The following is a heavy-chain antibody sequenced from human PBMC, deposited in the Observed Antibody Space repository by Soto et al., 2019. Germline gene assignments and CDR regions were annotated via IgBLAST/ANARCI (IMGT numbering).Heavy chain of an antibody. CDR1: GGTFSNYA. D-gene: IGHD6-19*01. Sequence: QVQLVQSGAEVKKPGSSVKVSCKVSGGTFSNYAIDWVRLAPGHGLDWLGGIVPIFGTTYYTQKFQGRATIISDDSTTTAYLEMSSLRSEDTAIYYCARVEAVAGLSNYHGLDVWGQGTAVTVSS. V-gene: IGHV1-69*05. J-gene: IGHJ6*02. CDR2: IVPIFGTT. CDR3: ARVEAVAGLSNYHGLDV.